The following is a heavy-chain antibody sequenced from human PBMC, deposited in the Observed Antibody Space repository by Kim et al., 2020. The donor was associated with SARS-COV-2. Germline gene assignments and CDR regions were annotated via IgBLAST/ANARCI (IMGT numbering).Heavy chain of an antibody. CDR1: GGSISSYY. CDR3: ARDLGYSSSWFYYYGMDV. D-gene: IGHD6-13*01. J-gene: IGHJ6*02. CDR2: IYYSGST. Sequence: SETLSLTCTVSGGSISSYYWSWIRQPPGKGLEWIGYIYYSGSTNYNPSLKSRVTISVDTSKNQFSLKLSSVTAADTAVYYCARDLGYSSSWFYYYGMDVWGQGTTVTVSS. V-gene: IGHV4-59*01.